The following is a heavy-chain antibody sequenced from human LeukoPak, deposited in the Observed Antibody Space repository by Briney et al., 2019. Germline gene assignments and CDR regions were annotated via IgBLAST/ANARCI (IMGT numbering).Heavy chain of an antibody. CDR3: ARDLYRIVVVPHYFDY. Sequence: GGSLRLSCAASGFTFSSYAMSWVRQAPGKGLEWVANIKQDGSEKYYVDSVKGRFTISRDNAKNSLYLQMNRLRAEDTAVYYCARDLYRIVVVPHYFDYWGQGTLVTVSS. J-gene: IGHJ4*02. V-gene: IGHV3-7*01. D-gene: IGHD3-22*01. CDR2: IKQDGSEK. CDR1: GFTFSSYA.